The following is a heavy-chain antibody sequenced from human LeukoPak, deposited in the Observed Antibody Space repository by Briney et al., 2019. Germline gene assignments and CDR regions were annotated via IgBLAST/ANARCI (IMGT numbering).Heavy chain of an antibody. D-gene: IGHD6-6*01. CDR1: GYTFTSYY. Sequence: ASVKVSCKASGYTFTSYYMHWVRQAPGQGLEWMGIINPSGSSTSYAQKFQGRVTMTRDMSTSTVYMELSSLRCEDTAVYYCARGLRSWDSSFSTLGYWGQGTLVTVSS. V-gene: IGHV1-46*01. CDR3: ARGLRSWDSSFSTLGY. CDR2: INPSGSST. J-gene: IGHJ4*02.